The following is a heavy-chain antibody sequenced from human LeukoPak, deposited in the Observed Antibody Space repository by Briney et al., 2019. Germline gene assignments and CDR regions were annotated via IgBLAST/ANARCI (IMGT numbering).Heavy chain of an antibody. V-gene: IGHV3-23*01. CDR1: GFTFSSYA. Sequence: GGSLRLSCVFSGFTFSSYAMSWVRQAPGKGLEWVSSLSGSGGSTYYADSVKGRFTISRDNSKNTLYLQINSLRAEDTAVYYCAKDDYGGPGGADYWGQGTLVTVSS. J-gene: IGHJ4*02. CDR3: AKDDYGGPGGADY. CDR2: LSGSGGST. D-gene: IGHD4-23*01.